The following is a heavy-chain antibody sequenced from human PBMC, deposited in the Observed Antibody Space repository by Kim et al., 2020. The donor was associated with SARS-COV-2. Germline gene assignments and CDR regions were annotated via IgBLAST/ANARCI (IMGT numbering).Heavy chain of an antibody. J-gene: IGHJ4*02. V-gene: IGHV3-30*18. CDR1: GFTFSSYG. D-gene: IGHD6-13*01. CDR2: ISYDGSNK. Sequence: GGSLRLSCAASGFTFSSYGMHWVRQAPGKGLEWVAVISYDGSNKYYADSVKGRFTISRDNSKNTLYLQMNSLRAEDTALYYCAKDLGISSSWSDYWGQGTLVTVSS. CDR3: AKDLGISSSWSDY.